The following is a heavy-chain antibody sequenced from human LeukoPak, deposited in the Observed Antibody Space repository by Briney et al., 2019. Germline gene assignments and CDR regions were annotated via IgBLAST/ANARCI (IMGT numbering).Heavy chain of an antibody. CDR3: ARDQTATRSFDL. Sequence: PSETLSLTCTVSGGSISSYYWSWIRQPPGKGLEWIGYIYYSGSTNYNPSLKSRVTISVDTSKNQFSLKLSSVTAADTAVYYCARDQTATRSFDLWGRGTLVTVSS. J-gene: IGHJ2*01. CDR2: IYYSGST. V-gene: IGHV4-59*01. CDR1: GGSISSYY. D-gene: IGHD5-18*01.